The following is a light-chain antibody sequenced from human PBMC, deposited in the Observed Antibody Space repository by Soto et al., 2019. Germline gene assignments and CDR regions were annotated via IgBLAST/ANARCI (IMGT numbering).Light chain of an antibody. Sequence: DIPMTQSPSTLSASVGDRVTITCRASQSISSWLAWYQQKPGKAPKLLIYDASSLESGVPSRFSGSGSGTEFTLTISSLQPDDLATYYCQQYNSYSHTFGQGTKLEIK. J-gene: IGKJ2*01. CDR3: QQYNSYSHT. CDR2: DAS. V-gene: IGKV1-5*01. CDR1: QSISSW.